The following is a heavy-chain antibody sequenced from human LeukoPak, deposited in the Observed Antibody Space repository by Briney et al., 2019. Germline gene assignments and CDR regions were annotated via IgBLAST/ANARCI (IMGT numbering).Heavy chain of an antibody. D-gene: IGHD3-9*01. CDR1: GYTFTGYY. V-gene: IGHV1-2*02. CDR3: ARGWYFDWLSRTGAFDI. CDR2: INPNSGGT. Sequence: ASVKVSCKASGYTFTGYYMHWVRQAPGQGLEWMGWINPNSGGTNYAQKFQGRVTMTRDTSISTAYMELSRLRSDDTAVHYCARGWYFDWLSRTGAFDIWGQGTMVTVSS. J-gene: IGHJ3*02.